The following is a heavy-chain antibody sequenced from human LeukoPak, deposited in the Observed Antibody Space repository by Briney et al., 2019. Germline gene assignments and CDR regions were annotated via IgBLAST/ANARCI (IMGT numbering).Heavy chain of an antibody. D-gene: IGHD3-16*01. CDR1: GFTFSSYA. CDR2: ISGSGGST. CDR3: AKGYYDYVWGSYYFDY. V-gene: IGHV3-23*01. J-gene: IGHJ4*02. Sequence: QPGGSLRLSCAASGFTFSSYAMSWVRQAPGKGLEWVSAISGSGGSTYYADSVKGRFTISRDNSRDTLHLQMNSLRAEDTAVYYCAKGYYDYVWGSYYFDYWGQGTLVTVSS.